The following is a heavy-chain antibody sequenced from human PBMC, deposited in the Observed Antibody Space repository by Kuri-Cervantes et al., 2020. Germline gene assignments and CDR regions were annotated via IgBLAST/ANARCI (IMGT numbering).Heavy chain of an antibody. J-gene: IGHJ6*03. D-gene: IGHD2-8*01. CDR1: GFTFSTYG. Sequence: LSLTCAASGFTFSTYGMHWVRQAPGKGLEWVALVTSEGSYKYYPDSVKGRFTISRDNSRSTLYLQMSNLRTEDTAAYYCARRNPTNAMDVWGKGTSVTVSS. CDR3: ARRNPTNAMDV. CDR2: VTSEGSYK. V-gene: IGHV3-30*03.